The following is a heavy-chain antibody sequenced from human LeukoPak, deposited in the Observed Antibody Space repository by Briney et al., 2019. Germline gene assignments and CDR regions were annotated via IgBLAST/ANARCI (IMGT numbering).Heavy chain of an antibody. CDR1: GYTITGYY. CDR3: ATLVIAVAGGFGDY. V-gene: IGHV1-2*02. D-gene: IGHD6-19*01. Sequence: ASVKVSCKASGYTITGYYIHWVRQAPGQGLEWMGWINPNSGGTNYAQKFQGRVTMTRDTSISTGYMELSRLRSDDTAVYYCATLVIAVAGGFGDYWGQGTLVTVSS. CDR2: INPNSGGT. J-gene: IGHJ4*02.